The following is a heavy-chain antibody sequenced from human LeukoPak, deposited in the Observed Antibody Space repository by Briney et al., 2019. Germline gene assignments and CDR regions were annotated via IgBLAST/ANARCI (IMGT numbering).Heavy chain of an antibody. Sequence: ASVKVSCKASGYSFSSYYMHWVRQAPGQGLEWMGVIDPSGTSTTYAQKFQGRVTITTDESTSTAYMELSSLRSEDTAVYYCARDDIAAAGTFDYWGQGTLVTVSS. CDR3: ARDDIAAAGTFDY. J-gene: IGHJ4*02. V-gene: IGHV1-46*01. CDR1: GYSFSSYY. CDR2: IDPSGTST. D-gene: IGHD6-13*01.